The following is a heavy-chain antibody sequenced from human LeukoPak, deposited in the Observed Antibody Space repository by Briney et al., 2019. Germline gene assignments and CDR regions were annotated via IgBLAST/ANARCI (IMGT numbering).Heavy chain of an antibody. CDR2: ISGSGAST. Sequence: PGVSLRLSCAASGFRITNAMSWVRQAPGKGLEWISGISGSGASTYYADSVTGRFTISRDNSRNTLYLQMNSLRGDDTAVYYCAKDVGKWESLHFFDYWGQGTLVTVSS. CDR3: AKDVGKWESLHFFDY. V-gene: IGHV3-23*01. J-gene: IGHJ4*02. D-gene: IGHD1-26*01. CDR1: GFRITNA.